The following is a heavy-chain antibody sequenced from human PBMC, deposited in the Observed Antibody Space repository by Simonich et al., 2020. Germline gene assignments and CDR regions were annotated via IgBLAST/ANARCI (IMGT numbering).Heavy chain of an antibody. CDR1: GYTFTGYY. D-gene: IGHD7-27*01. V-gene: IGHV1-2*02. J-gene: IGHJ6*03. CDR2: SNPNSGGT. Sequence: QVQLVQSGAEVKKPGASVKVSCKASGYTFTGYYVPWGRKAPGQGLKWMGRSNPNSGGTNYAQKFQGRVTMTRDTSISTAYMELSRLRSDDTAVYYCARGALTGDYYYMDVWGKGTTVTVSS. CDR3: ARGALTGDYYYMDV.